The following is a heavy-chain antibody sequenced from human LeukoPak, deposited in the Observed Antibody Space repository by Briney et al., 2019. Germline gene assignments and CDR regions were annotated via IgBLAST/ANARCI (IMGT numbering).Heavy chain of an antibody. CDR1: GYTFTSYY. V-gene: IGHV1-2*06. J-gene: IGHJ5*02. CDR2: INPNSGGT. D-gene: IGHD4-17*01. Sequence: ASVKVSCKASGYTFTSYYMHWVRQAPGQGLEWMGRINPNSGGTNYAQKFQGRVTMTRDTSISTAYMELSRLRSDDTAVYYCARHDYGDYDWFDPWGQGTLVTVSS. CDR3: ARHDYGDYDWFDP.